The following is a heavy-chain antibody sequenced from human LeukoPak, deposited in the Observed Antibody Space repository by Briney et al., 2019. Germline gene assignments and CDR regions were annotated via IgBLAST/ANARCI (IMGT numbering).Heavy chain of an antibody. V-gene: IGHV3-7*01. CDR2: IKQDGSEK. J-gene: IGHJ5*02. CDR1: GFTFSDYN. D-gene: IGHD2-15*01. CDR3: ARVGLGYCSGGSCYFWFDP. Sequence: PGGSLRLSCAASGFTFSDYNMSWVRQAPGKGLEWVANIKQDGSEKYYVDSVKGRFTISRDNAKNSLYLQMNSLRAEDTAVYYCARVGLGYCSGGSCYFWFDPWGQGTLVTVSS.